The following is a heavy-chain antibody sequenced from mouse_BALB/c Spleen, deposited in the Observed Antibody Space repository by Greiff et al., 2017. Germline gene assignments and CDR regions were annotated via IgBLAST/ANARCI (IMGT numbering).Heavy chain of an antibody. CDR1: GYTFTSYY. J-gene: IGHJ2*01. D-gene: IGHD2-14*01. CDR2: IYPGNVNT. V-gene: IGHV1S56*01. Sequence: VKLQESGPELVKPGASVRISCKASGYTFTSYYIHWVKQRPGQGLEWIGWIYPGNVNTKYNEKFKGKATLTADKSSSTAYMQLSSLTSEDSAVYFCAREDYYRYDCFDYWGQGTTLTVSS. CDR3: AREDYYRYDCFDY.